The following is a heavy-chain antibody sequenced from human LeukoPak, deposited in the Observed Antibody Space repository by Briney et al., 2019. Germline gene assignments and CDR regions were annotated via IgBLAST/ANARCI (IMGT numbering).Heavy chain of an antibody. V-gene: IGHV1-69*13. D-gene: IGHD6-6*01. CDR2: IIPILGTV. CDR1: GGTFSSYG. Sequence: GASVKVSCKASGGTFSSYGISWVRQAPGQGLEWMGGIIPILGTVDYAQKLQGRVTITADESTSTAYMELSSLRSEDTAVYYCAREIRGYSSSSFDYWGQGTLVTVSS. J-gene: IGHJ4*02. CDR3: AREIRGYSSSSFDY.